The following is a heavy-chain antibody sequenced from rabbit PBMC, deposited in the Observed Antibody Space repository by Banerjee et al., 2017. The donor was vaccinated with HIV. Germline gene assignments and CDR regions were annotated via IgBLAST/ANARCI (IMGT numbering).Heavy chain of an antibody. J-gene: IGHJ4*01. CDR1: GFDLSSSDY. D-gene: IGHD4-1*01. Sequence: QSLEESGGGLVQPEGSLALTCKASGFDLSSSDYICWVRQAPGKGLEWISCIAGSGSGFTYSATWVNGRFSISRENTQNTVYLQLNSLTAADTATYFCAREGSGQVFFNLWGPGTLVTVS. V-gene: IGHV1S40*01. CDR3: AREGSGQVFFNL. CDR2: IAGSGSGFT.